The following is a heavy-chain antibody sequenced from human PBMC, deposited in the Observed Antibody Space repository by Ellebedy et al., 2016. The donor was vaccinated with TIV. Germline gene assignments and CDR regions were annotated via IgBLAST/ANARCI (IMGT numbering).Heavy chain of an antibody. CDR2: IYYSGST. J-gene: IGHJ6*04. D-gene: IGHD4-23*01. Sequence: MPSETLSLTCTVSGGSISNYYWSWIRQPPGKGLEWIGYIYYSGSTNYYPSLESRVTISVDTSKNQFSLKLSSVTAADTAVYYCAREGRGNSAGMDVWGKGTTVTVSS. V-gene: IGHV4-59*01. CDR1: GGSISNYY. CDR3: AREGRGNSAGMDV.